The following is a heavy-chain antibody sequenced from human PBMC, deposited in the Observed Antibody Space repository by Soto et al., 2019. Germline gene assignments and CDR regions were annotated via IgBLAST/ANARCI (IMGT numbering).Heavy chain of an antibody. CDR2: IMGSGGST. CDR3: AKGHCSSTSCYSSYYYGMDV. Sequence: PGGLLRLPFAASGFTLSSNVMSWGRQSPGKGLEWVSAIMGSGGSTYYAASVKGRFTISTDNSKNTLYRQMNSLRAEDTAVYYCAKGHCSSTSCYSSYYYGMDVWGQGTMVTVSS. J-gene: IGHJ6*02. CDR1: GFTLSSNV. D-gene: IGHD2-2*02. V-gene: IGHV3-23*01.